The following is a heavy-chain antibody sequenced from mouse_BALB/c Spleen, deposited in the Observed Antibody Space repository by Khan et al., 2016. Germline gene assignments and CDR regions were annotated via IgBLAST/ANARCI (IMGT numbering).Heavy chain of an antibody. V-gene: IGHV1S136*01. CDR1: GYTFTSYV. J-gene: IGHJ2*01. CDR2: INPYNDGT. Sequence: VQLKQSGPELVKPGASVKMSCKASGYTFTSYVMHWVKQKPGQGLEWIGYINPYNDGTKYNEKFKGKATLTSAKSSSTAYMELSSLTSEDSAVYYCAKPPLRYDYWGQGTTLTVSS. CDR3: AKPPLRYDY. D-gene: IGHD1-1*01.